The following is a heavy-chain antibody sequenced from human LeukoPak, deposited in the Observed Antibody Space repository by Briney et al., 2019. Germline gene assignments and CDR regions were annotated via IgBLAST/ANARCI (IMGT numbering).Heavy chain of an antibody. CDR1: GFTFSSYS. D-gene: IGHD2-2*01. CDR2: ISGSSSYI. J-gene: IGHJ6*02. V-gene: IGHV3-21*01. Sequence: GGSLRLSCAASGFTFSSYSVNWVRQAPGKGLEWVSSISGSSSYIDYADSVKGRFTISRDNAKNSLYLQMSSLRAEDTAVYYCARDTSFLYGMDVWGQGTTVTVSS. CDR3: ARDTSFLYGMDV.